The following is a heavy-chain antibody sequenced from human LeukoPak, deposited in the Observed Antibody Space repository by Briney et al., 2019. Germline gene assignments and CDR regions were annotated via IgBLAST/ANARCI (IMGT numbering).Heavy chain of an antibody. CDR1: GYTFTSYG. CDR2: ISAYNGNT. Sequence: ASVKVSCKASGYTFTSYGISWVRQAPGQGLEWMGWISAYNGNTNYAQRHQGRVTMTTATSTSTAYMELRSLSSDDTAVYYCARHGGVTMVRGVNYYFDYWGQGTLVTVSS. J-gene: IGHJ4*02. D-gene: IGHD3-10*01. CDR3: ARHGGVTMVRGVNYYFDY. V-gene: IGHV1-18*01.